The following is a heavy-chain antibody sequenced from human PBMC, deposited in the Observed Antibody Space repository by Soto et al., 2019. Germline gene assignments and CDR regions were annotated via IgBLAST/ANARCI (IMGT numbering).Heavy chain of an antibody. CDR2: IYYSGST. CDR3: ARHGGIVVVPAAMPAQNWFDP. CDR1: GGSISSYY. Sequence: SETLSLTCTVSGGSISSYYWSWIRQPPGKGLEWIGYIYYSGSTNYNPSLKSRVTISVDTSKNQFSLKLSSVTAADTAVYYCARHGGIVVVPAAMPAQNWFDPWGQGTLVTVSS. V-gene: IGHV4-59*08. D-gene: IGHD2-2*01. J-gene: IGHJ5*02.